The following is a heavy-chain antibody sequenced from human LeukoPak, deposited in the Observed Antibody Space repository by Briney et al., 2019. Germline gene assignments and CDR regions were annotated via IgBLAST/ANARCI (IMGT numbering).Heavy chain of an antibody. CDR3: ARTQSQSGSYRYYFGY. D-gene: IGHD1-26*01. J-gene: IGHJ4*02. CDR1: GASVGSAGYY. V-gene: IGHV4-61*08. CDR2: VYYISNT. Sequence: SETLSLTCSVSGASVGSAGYYWSWIRQPPGGGLEWIGYVYYISNTNYNPSLKSRVTMSVNPSTNQFSLKLSSVTAADTAMYYCARTQSQSGSYRYYFGYWGQGTLVAVSS.